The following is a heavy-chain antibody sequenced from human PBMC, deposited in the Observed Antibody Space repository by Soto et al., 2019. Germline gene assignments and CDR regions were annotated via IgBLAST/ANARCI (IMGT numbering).Heavy chain of an antibody. J-gene: IGHJ6*02. Sequence: GGSLRLSCTASGFTFGDYAMSWFRQAPGKGLEWVGFIRSKADGGTTEYAASVKGRFTISRDDSKSIAYLQMNSLKTEDTAVYYCTRASDYPGAYSYGYSYYYYGMDVWGQGTTVTVSS. D-gene: IGHD5-18*01. V-gene: IGHV3-49*03. CDR2: IRSKADGGTT. CDR3: TRASDYPGAYSYGYSYYYYGMDV. CDR1: GFTFGDYA.